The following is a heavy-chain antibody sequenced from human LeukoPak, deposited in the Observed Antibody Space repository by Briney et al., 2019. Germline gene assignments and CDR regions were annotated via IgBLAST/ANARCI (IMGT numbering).Heavy chain of an antibody. CDR1: GFTVSSNY. D-gene: IGHD6-25*01. CDR2: ISGSGGST. J-gene: IGHJ3*02. V-gene: IGHV3-23*01. Sequence: PGGSLRLSCAASGFTVSSNYMSWVRQAPGKGLEWVSAISGSGGSTYYADSVKGRFTISRDNSKNTLYLQMNSLRAEDTAVYYCAKDLRSGFGPNAFDIWGQGTMVTVSS. CDR3: AKDLRSGFGPNAFDI.